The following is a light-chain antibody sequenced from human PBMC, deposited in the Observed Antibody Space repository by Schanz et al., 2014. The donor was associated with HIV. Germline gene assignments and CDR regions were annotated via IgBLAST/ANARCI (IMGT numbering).Light chain of an antibody. V-gene: IGLV2-23*02. J-gene: IGLJ2*01. Sequence: QSALTQPASVSGSPGQSITISCTGTSSDVGTYNLVSWYQQHPGKAPKLMIYEVSKRPSGVSNRFSGSKSGNTASLTISGLQAEDEADYYCCSYAGSGSFLFGGGTKLTVL. CDR3: CSYAGSGSFL. CDR2: EVS. CDR1: SSDVGTYNL.